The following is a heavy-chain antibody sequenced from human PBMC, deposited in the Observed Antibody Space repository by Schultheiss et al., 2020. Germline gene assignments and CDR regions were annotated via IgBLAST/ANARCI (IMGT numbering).Heavy chain of an antibody. D-gene: IGHD6-19*01. J-gene: IGHJ5*02. CDR2: ISGSGGST. CDR1: GFTFSRYA. CDR3: AKGSGVAGTPRWFDP. V-gene: IGHV3-23*01. Sequence: GGSMRLSFAASGFTFSRYAMSWVRQAPGKGLEWVSAISGSGGSTYYADSVKGRFTISRDNSKNTLYLQMNSLRAEDTAVYYCAKGSGVAGTPRWFDPWGQGTLVTVSS.